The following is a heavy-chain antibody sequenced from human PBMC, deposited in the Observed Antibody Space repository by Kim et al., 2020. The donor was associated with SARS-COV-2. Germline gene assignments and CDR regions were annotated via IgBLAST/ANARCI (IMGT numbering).Heavy chain of an antibody. Sequence: NYNPSLKSRVTISVDKSKNQFSLKLSSVTAADTAVYYCARVPTVTIGMDVWGQGTTVTVSS. D-gene: IGHD4-17*01. J-gene: IGHJ6*02. V-gene: IGHV4-4*02. CDR3: ARVPTVTIGMDV.